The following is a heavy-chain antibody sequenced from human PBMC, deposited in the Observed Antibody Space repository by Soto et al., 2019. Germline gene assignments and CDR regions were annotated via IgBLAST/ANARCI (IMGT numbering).Heavy chain of an antibody. D-gene: IGHD3-10*01. CDR2: INPNSGGT. CDR1: GYTFTGYY. Sequence: QVQLVQSGAEVKKPGASVKVSCKASGYTFTGYYMHWVRQAPGQGLEWMGWINPNSGGTNYAQKFQGWVTMTRDTSISTAYMELSRLRSDDTAVYYCARTNYYGSGSYFAYGMDVWGQGTTVTVSS. J-gene: IGHJ6*02. CDR3: ARTNYYGSGSYFAYGMDV. V-gene: IGHV1-2*04.